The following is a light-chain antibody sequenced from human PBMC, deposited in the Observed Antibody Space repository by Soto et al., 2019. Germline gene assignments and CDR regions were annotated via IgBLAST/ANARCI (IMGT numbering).Light chain of an antibody. CDR2: RNN. CDR3: APWAESLSGWV. Sequence: QSVLTQPPSASGTPGQRVTISCSGSSSNIGSNYVYWYQQLPGTAPKLLIYRNNQRPSGVPDRFSGSKSGTSASLAISGLRSEEEADYYWAPWAESLSGWVFGGGTQLTAL. V-gene: IGLV1-47*01. CDR1: SSNIGSNY. J-gene: IGLJ3*02.